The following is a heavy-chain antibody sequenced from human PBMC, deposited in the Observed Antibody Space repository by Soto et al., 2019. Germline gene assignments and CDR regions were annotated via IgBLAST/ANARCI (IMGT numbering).Heavy chain of an antibody. CDR1: GYSFTSYW. V-gene: IGHV5-51*01. CDR2: IYPGDSDT. CDR3: ARQYSYYYDSSGARGWFVP. Sequence: GESLKISCKGSGYSFTSYWIGWVRQMPGKGLEWMGIIYPGDSDTRYSPSFQGQVTISADKSISTAYLQWSSLKASDTAMYYCARQYSYYYDSSGARGWFVPWGPGTLVTGFS. D-gene: IGHD3-22*01. J-gene: IGHJ5*02.